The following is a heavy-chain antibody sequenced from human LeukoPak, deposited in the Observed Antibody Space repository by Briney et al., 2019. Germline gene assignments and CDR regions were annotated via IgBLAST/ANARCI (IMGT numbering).Heavy chain of an antibody. CDR2: INHSGST. CDR3: ARLRAAPWGFDY. V-gene: IGHV4-34*01. CDR1: GGSFSGYY. Sequence: SETLSLTCAVYGGSFSGYYWSWIRQPPGKGQEWIGEINHSGSTNYNPSLKSRVSISVDTSKNQFSLKLNSVTAADTALYYCARLRAAPWGFDYWGQGSLVPVSS. D-gene: IGHD2-2*01. J-gene: IGHJ4*02.